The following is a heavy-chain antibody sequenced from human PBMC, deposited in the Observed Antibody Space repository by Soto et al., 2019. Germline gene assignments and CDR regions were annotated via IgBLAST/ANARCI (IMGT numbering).Heavy chain of an antibody. CDR2: IYYGGST. Sequence: PSYCLSLSRAVSRGCISIYEWNGIRQTTGKGLEWIGYIYYGGSTNYNPSLKSRVTISVDTSKNQFSLKLSSVTAADTAVYYCARQIGADWWFDPWGQGTLVHRLL. CDR1: RGCISIYE. CDR3: ARQIGADWWFDP. D-gene: IGHD2-21*01. V-gene: IGHV4-59*07. J-gene: IGHJ5*02.